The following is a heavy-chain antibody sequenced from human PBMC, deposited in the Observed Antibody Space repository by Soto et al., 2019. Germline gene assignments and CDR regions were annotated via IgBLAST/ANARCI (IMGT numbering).Heavy chain of an antibody. V-gene: IGHV4-59*08. J-gene: IGHJ3*02. CDR2: IYYSGST. D-gene: IGHD1-1*01. CDR1: GGSISSYY. Sequence: SETLYLTCTVSGGSISSYYWSWIRQPPGKGLEWIGYIYYSGSTNYNPSLKSRVTISVDTSKNQFSLKLSSVTAADTAVYYCARPRPPYFAFDIWGQGTMVTVSS. CDR3: ARPRPPYFAFDI.